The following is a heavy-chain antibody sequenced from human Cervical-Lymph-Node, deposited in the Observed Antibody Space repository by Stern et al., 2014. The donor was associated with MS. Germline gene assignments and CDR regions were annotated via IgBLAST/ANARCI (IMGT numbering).Heavy chain of an antibody. CDR1: GFSLSTSGVG. J-gene: IGHJ4*02. CDR2: IYWDDDK. Sequence: QITLKESGPTLVKPTQTLTLTCTFSGFSLSTSGVGVGWIRQPPGKALEWLALIYWDDDKRYSPSLKRRLTIPKDTSKTQVVLTMTNMDPVDTATYYCARNRNYYDRSDLFDYWGQGTLVTVSS. V-gene: IGHV2-5*02. CDR3: ARNRNYYDRSDLFDY. D-gene: IGHD3-22*01.